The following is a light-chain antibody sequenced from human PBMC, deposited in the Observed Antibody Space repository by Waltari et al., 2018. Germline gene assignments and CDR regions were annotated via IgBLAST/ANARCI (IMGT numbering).Light chain of an antibody. Sequence: SYELTQPPSVSVSPGHTARITCSGEALPNKYDYWYRQKSGQAPVLVIYEDTKRPSGIPERFSASNSGAVATLTITGAQVEDEADYYCYSTDYTGNYWVFGGGTKLTVL. V-gene: IGLV3-10*01. CDR2: EDT. J-gene: IGLJ3*02. CDR3: YSTDYTGNYWV. CDR1: ALPNKY.